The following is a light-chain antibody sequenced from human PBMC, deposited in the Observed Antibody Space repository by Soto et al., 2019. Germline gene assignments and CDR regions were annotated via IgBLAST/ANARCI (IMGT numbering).Light chain of an antibody. Sequence: DIQMTQSPSSLSASVGDRVTITCRASQGIASYLAWFQQRPGKAPKSLIYAASRLQRGVPSKFSGWGSGTNFTLTISTLQPEDFATYYCQQYHTYPCTFGQGTKVEIK. CDR2: AAS. CDR1: QGIASY. J-gene: IGKJ2*02. V-gene: IGKV1-16*02. CDR3: QQYHTYPCT.